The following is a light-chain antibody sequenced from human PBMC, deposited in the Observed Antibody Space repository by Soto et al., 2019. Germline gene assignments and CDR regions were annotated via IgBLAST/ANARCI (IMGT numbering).Light chain of an antibody. CDR1: NSDVGSYTL. CDR2: EVS. J-gene: IGLJ1*01. V-gene: IGLV2-23*02. Sequence: SAQTESASVCGSPGNSMNTSCTRSNSDVGSYTLVSWYQQHPGKVPKLMIYEVSKRPSGVSVRFSGSRSGNTASLTISGLQAEDEADYFCWSWAGTSTDVFGTGNKVIVL. CDR3: WSWAGTSTDV.